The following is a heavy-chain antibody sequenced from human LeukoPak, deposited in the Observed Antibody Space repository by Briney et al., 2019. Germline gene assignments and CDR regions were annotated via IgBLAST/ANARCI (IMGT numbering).Heavy chain of an antibody. D-gene: IGHD6-6*01. V-gene: IGHV1-46*01. J-gene: IGHJ4*02. CDR2: INPSGGST. CDR3: ARDGPRIAALGEDFDY. Sequence: ASVKLFCKASGYTFTSYYMHWVRHAPGQGLEWMGIINPSGGSTSYEQKFQGRVTMTRDTSTSTVYMELSSLRSEDTAVYYCARDGPRIAALGEDFDYWGQGTLVTVSS. CDR1: GYTFTSYY.